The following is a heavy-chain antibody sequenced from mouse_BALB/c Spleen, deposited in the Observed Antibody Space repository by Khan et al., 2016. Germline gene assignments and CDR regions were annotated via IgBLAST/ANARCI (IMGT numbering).Heavy chain of an antibody. CDR2: INPSTGYT. V-gene: IGHV1-7*01. CDR3: ARRIVTTVVCDY. J-gene: IGHJ2*01. CDR1: GYTFTSYW. D-gene: IGHD1-1*01. Sequence: QVQLQQSGAELAKPGASVKMSCKASGYTFTSYWMHWVKQRPEQGLEWIGYINPSTGYTEYNQKFKDKATLTADKSSSTAYIQLSSLTSEDSAVYSYARRIVTTVVCDYCGGGTTLAVAS.